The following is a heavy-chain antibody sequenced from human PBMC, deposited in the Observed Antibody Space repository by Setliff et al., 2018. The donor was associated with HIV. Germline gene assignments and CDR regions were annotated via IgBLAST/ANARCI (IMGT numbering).Heavy chain of an antibody. CDR2: ISAYNGNT. J-gene: IGHJ4*02. V-gene: IGHV1-18*01. CDR3: ARIGYSGYDFAYGLDY. Sequence: ASVKVSCKASGYTFTSYGISWVRQAPGQGLEWMGWISAYNGNTNYAQKLQGRVTMTTDTSTSTAYMELRSLRSDDTAVYYRARIGYSGYDFAYGLDYWGQGTLVTVSS. CDR1: GYTFTSYG. D-gene: IGHD5-12*01.